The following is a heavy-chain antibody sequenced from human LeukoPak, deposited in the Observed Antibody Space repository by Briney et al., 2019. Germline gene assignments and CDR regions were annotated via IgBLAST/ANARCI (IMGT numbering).Heavy chain of an antibody. CDR1: GFTFSGFW. D-gene: IGHD6-19*01. Sequence: PGGSLRLSCAVSGFTFSGFWMSWSRQAPGKGLEWVASINSDGSEGYYADVVKGRFTISRDNSKNTLYLQMNSLRAEDMAVYYCARDLFPSSGWYNYYYYYGMDVWGQGTTVTVSS. V-gene: IGHV3-7*01. CDR3: ARDLFPSSGWYNYYYYYGMDV. CDR2: INSDGSEG. J-gene: IGHJ6*02.